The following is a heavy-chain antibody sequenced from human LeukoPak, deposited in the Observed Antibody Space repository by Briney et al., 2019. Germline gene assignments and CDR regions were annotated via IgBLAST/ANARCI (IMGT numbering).Heavy chain of an antibody. Sequence: KPSETLSLTCTVSGGSISSGDYYWSWIRQPPGKGLEWIGYIYYSGITYYNPSLKSRVTISVDTSKNQFSLKLSSVTAADTAVYYCARAGLKWLGGSDYWGQGTLVTVSS. CDR1: GGSISSGDYY. V-gene: IGHV4-31*03. CDR3: ARAGLKWLGGSDY. D-gene: IGHD6-19*01. J-gene: IGHJ4*02. CDR2: IYYSGIT.